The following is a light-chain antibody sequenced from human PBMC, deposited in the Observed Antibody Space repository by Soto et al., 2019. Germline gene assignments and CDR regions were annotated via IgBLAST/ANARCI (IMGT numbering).Light chain of an antibody. CDR3: SSYTSTSKL. Sequence: QSVLTQPASVSGSPGQSITISCTGTSNDVGAYKYVSWYQQLPGKAPKLMIYEVSNRPSGVSNRFSGSKSGNTASLTISGLQDEDEADYYCSSYTSTSKLFGGGTKPTVL. V-gene: IGLV2-14*01. J-gene: IGLJ3*02. CDR1: SNDVGAYKY. CDR2: EVS.